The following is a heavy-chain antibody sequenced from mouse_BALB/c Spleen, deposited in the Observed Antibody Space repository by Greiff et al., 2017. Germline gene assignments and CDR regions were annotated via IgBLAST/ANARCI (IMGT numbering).Heavy chain of an antibody. CDR1: GYSITSDYA. V-gene: IGHV3-2*02. CDR3: ARLDSSGYRFDY. CDR2: ISYSGST. Sequence: EVHLVESGPGLVKPSQSLSLTCTVTGYSITSDYAWNWIRQFPGNKLEWMGYISYSGSTSYNPSLKSRISITRDTSKNQFFLQLNSVTTEDTATYYCARLDSSGYRFDYWGQGTTLTVSS. J-gene: IGHJ2*01. D-gene: IGHD3-2*01.